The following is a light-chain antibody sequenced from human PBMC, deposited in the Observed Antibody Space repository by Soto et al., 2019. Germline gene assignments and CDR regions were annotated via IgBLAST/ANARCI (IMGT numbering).Light chain of an antibody. CDR1: SSDVGSYNY. J-gene: IGLJ1*01. Sequence: QSVLTQPPSASGSPGQSVTISCTGTSSDVGSYNYVSWYQQHPGRPPKLMIYEVSKRPLGVPDRFSGSKSGNTASLTVSGLQAEDEADYYCSSYAGSNNYVFGPGTKDTVL. CDR3: SSYAGSNNYV. CDR2: EVS. V-gene: IGLV2-8*01.